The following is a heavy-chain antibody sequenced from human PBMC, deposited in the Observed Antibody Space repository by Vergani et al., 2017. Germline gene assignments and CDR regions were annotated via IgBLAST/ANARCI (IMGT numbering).Heavy chain of an antibody. CDR2: ISYDGSNK. J-gene: IGHJ4*02. D-gene: IGHD1-26*01. CDR1: GFTFRSYG. CDR3: AKAVGATTGYFDY. V-gene: IGHV3-30*18. Sequence: QVQLVESGGGVVQPGGSLRLSCAASGFTFRSYGMHWVRQAPGKGLEGVAVISYDGSNKYYADSVKGRFTISRDNSKNTLYLQMDSLRAEDTAVYYCAKAVGATTGYFDYWGQGTLVTVSS.